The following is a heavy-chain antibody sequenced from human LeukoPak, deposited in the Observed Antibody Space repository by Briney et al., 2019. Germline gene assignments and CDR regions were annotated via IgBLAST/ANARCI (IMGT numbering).Heavy chain of an antibody. Sequence: PGGSLRLSCAASGFTFSDYWMHWVRQAPGKGLIWVSRIGGDGGGTNYADSVKGRFTISRENAKNTLYLQVNSLRAEDTAVYYCARDWTAYSSSLAWGQGTLVTVSS. J-gene: IGHJ5*02. D-gene: IGHD6-6*01. CDR2: IGGDGGGT. CDR1: GFTFSDYW. CDR3: ARDWTAYSSSLA. V-gene: IGHV3-74*01.